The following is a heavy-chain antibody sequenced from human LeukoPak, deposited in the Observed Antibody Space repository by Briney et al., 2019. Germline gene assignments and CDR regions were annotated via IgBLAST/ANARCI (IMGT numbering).Heavy chain of an antibody. Sequence: PSETLSLTCTVSGGSISSAGYYWSWIRQYPGGGLEWIGYIYYSGSPYYNPSLKSRLIISVDTSNNQFSLRLNSVTAANTAVYYCARGPGGEFDSWGQGTLVTVSS. D-gene: IGHD2-8*02. CDR2: IYYSGSP. CDR3: ARGPGGEFDS. CDR1: GGSISSAGYY. V-gene: IGHV4-31*03. J-gene: IGHJ4*02.